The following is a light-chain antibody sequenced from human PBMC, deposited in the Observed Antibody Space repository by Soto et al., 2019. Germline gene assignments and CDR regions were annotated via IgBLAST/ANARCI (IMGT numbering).Light chain of an antibody. CDR3: SSYTNRGSV. Sequence: QSALTQPASVSGSPGQSITISCTGTTSDVGGYDYVSWYQHHPGKAPKLMIYEVTNRPSGVSHRFSGSKSGNTASLTISGLQAEDEADYYCSSYTNRGSVFGGGTQLTVL. CDR2: EVT. V-gene: IGLV2-14*01. J-gene: IGLJ3*02. CDR1: TSDVGGYDY.